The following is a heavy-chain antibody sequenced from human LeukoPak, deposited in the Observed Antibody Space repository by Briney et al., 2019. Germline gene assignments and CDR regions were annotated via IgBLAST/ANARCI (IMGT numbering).Heavy chain of an antibody. D-gene: IGHD3-22*01. J-gene: IGHJ3*02. CDR3: ARGPYYYDSSGYYRAFDI. CDR2: ISYDGSNK. CDR1: GFTFSSYA. Sequence: GRSLRLSCAASGFTFSSYAMHWVRQAPGKGLEWVAVISYDGSNKYYADSVKGRFTISRDNSKNTLYLQTNSLRAEDTAVYYCARGPYYYDSSGYYRAFDIWGQGTMVTVSS. V-gene: IGHV3-30*01.